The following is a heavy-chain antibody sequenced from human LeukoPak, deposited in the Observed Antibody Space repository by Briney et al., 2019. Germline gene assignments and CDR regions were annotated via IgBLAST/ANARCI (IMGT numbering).Heavy chain of an antibody. V-gene: IGHV4-30-4*01. J-gene: IGHJ4*02. D-gene: IGHD4-23*01. CDR2: IYYRGST. Sequence: SQTLSLTCTVSGGSISSGDYYWSWIRQPPGKGLEWIGYIYYRGSTYYNPSLKSRVTISVDTSKNQFSLKLSSVTAADTAVYYCAREVSRWPYYFDYWGQGTLVTVSS. CDR3: AREVSRWPYYFDY. CDR1: GGSISSGDYY.